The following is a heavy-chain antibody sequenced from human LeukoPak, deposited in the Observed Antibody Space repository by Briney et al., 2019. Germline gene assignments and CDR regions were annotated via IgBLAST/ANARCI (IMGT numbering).Heavy chain of an antibody. CDR1: GFIFSNAW. CDR3: LTLILLRGIGGGF. J-gene: IGHJ4*02. CDR2: IKSSDDGGAI. V-gene: IGHV3-15*01. Sequence: GGSLRLSCAASGFIFSNAWMIWVRQAPGKGLEWVGRIKSSDDGGAIDYAAPVKGRFAISRDDSQDTLSLQMSSLRTEDTAVYYCLTLILLRGIGGGFWGQGSLVTVSS. D-gene: IGHD3-10*01.